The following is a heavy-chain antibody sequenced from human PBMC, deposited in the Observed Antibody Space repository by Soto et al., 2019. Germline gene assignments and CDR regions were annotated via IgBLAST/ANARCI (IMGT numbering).Heavy chain of an antibody. CDR3: ARGLSGALFDN. Sequence: QVQLQESGPGLVKPSQTLSLTCTVSGGSISTGGYYWTWIRQHPGKGLEWIGYIYYSGSTYYNPAHKSRVTISVDTSKNQFSLKLSSVTAADTAVYYCARGLSGALFDNWGQGTLVTVSS. CDR1: GGSISTGGYY. V-gene: IGHV4-31*03. J-gene: IGHJ4*02. D-gene: IGHD3-10*01. CDR2: IYYSGST.